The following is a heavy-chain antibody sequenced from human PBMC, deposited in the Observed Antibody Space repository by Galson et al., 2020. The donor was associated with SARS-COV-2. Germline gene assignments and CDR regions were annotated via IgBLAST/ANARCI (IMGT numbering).Heavy chain of an antibody. Sequence: SETLSLTCTVPGGSLSTTRYFCGWIRQPPGQGLECPGTIYYSGTTYYNPSLRSRVTISVDTSTNQFSLTLNSVTAADTAVYYCATRGGTVTTQDFDLWGRGTLVTVSS. J-gene: IGHJ2*01. V-gene: IGHV4-39*01. CDR2: IYYSGTT. CDR3: ATRGGTVTTQDFDL. D-gene: IGHD4-17*01. CDR1: GGSLSTTRYF.